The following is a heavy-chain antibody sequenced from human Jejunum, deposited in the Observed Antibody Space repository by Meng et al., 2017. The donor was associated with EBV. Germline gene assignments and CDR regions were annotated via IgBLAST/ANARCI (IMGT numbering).Heavy chain of an antibody. Sequence: DVQLVEAGGVLVQPGGSLRLAVAVSGFTFSNAWMSWVRQAPGKGPEWVARIKSKIDGGTTDYATAVKGRFTISRDDSKNTLYLQMNSLRTEDTALYYCTTNPSQWDHWGQGTLVTVSS. CDR3: TTNPSQWDH. V-gene: IGHV3-15*01. CDR1: GFTFSNAW. J-gene: IGHJ4*02. CDR2: IKSKIDGGTT. D-gene: IGHD6-19*01.